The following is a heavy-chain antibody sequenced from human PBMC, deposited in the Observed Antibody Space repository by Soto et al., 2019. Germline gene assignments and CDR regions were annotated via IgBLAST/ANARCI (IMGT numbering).Heavy chain of an antibody. CDR1: GGSISSYY. CDR2: IYYSGST. CDR3: ARMLVDCSGGSCYAFDY. D-gene: IGHD2-15*01. J-gene: IGHJ4*02. V-gene: IGHV4-59*01. Sequence: LSLTCPVSGGSISSYYWSWIRQPPGKGLEWIGYIYYSGSTNYNPSLKSRVTISVDTSKNQFSLKLSSVTAADTAVYYCARMLVDCSGGSCYAFDYWGQGTLVTVSS.